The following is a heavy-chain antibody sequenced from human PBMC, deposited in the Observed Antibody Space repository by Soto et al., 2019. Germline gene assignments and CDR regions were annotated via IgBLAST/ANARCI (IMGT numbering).Heavy chain of an antibody. CDR2: ISSSSSYT. V-gene: IGHV3-11*06. CDR1: GFTFSDCY. D-gene: IGHD3-9*01. Sequence: GGSLRLSCAASGFTFSDCYMSWIRQAPGKGLEGVSYISSSSSYTNYAYSVKGRFTISRDNAKNSLYLQMNSLRAEDTAVYYCARALLGYDSLTAMDXWGQGTLVTVSX. J-gene: IGHJ4*02. CDR3: ARALLGYDSLTAMDX.